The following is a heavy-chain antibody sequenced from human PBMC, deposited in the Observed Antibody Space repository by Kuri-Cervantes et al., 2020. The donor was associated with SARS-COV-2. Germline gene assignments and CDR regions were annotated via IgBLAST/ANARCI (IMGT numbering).Heavy chain of an antibody. CDR1: GFTFSSYG. J-gene: IGHJ4*02. Sequence: GESLKISCAASGFTFSSYGMHWVRQAPGKGLEWVAVIWYDGSNKYYADSVKGRFTISRDNSKNTLYLQMNSLRAEDTAVYYCASEMENGPGDGLVVPAAIDYWGQGTLVTVSS. V-gene: IGHV3-33*08. CDR2: IWYDGSNK. D-gene: IGHD2-2*01. CDR3: ASEMENGPGDGLVVPAAIDY.